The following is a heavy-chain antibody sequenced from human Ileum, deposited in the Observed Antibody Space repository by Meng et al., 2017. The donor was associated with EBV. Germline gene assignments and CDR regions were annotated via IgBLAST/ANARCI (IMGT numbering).Heavy chain of an antibody. CDR3: ARVGQWLPIDY. Sequence: QARLEESGPGLLEPSWTLSLTCAVSVGSISSSNWWSWVRQPPGKGLEWIGEIYHSGSTNYNPSLKSRVTISVDKSKNQFSLNLSSVTAADTAVYYCARVGQWLPIDYWGQGTLVTVFS. V-gene: IGHV4-4*02. J-gene: IGHJ4*02. CDR2: IYHSGST. D-gene: IGHD6-19*01. CDR1: VGSISSSNW.